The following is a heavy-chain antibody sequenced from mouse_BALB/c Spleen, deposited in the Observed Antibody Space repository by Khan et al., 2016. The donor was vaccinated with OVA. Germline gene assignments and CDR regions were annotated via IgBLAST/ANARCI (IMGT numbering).Heavy chain of an antibody. CDR2: INPNNGGT. D-gene: IGHD1-1*01. V-gene: IGHV1S81*02. CDR1: GYTFTSFY. CDR3: TRGGYGSAFTY. Sequence: VQLQESGAELVKPGASVKLSCKASGYTFTSFYIYWVKQRPGQGLEWIGEINPNNGGTNVNEKFKSKATLTVDKSSSTAYLELSSLTSEDSAVFYCTRGGYGSAFTYWGQGTVVTVSA. J-gene: IGHJ3*01.